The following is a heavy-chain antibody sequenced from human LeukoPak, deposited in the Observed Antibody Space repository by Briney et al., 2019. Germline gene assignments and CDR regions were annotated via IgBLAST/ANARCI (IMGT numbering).Heavy chain of an antibody. D-gene: IGHD1-26*01. CDR2: IKGDESAR. V-gene: IGHV3-7*01. CDR3: ARDVVGSLDY. Sequence: GGSLRLPCAASGFTFSTYWMAWVRQAPGKGLEWVANIKGDESARHQADSVKGRFTISRDNTQNSVYLQMSNLRGDDTAVYYCARDVVGSLDYWGQGTLVTVSS. J-gene: IGHJ4*02. CDR1: GFTFSTYW.